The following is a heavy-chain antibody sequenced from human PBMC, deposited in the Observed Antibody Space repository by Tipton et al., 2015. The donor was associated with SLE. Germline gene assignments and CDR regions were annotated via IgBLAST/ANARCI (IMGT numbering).Heavy chain of an antibody. J-gene: IGHJ4*02. V-gene: IGHV4-4*01. D-gene: IGHD6-13*01. CDR1: GGSISSTNW. CDR3: ARSLSSTWYFDF. Sequence: TLSLTCTVSGGSISSTNWWNWVRLSPGKRLEWIGEIYHFGTTNYNPSLKSRVTISVDRSYNQFSLRLTSMTAADTAIYFCARSLSSTWYFDFWGQGVPFIVSS. CDR2: IYHFGTT.